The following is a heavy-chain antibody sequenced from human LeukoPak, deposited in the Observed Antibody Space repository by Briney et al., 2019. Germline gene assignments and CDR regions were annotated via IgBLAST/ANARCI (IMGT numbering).Heavy chain of an antibody. V-gene: IGHV4-59*01. Sequence: KPAETLSLSPTHPGGSISIYYSSWVRQPPRKGLEWIGYIYFIGSTNYIPTLKSRVTISVDTSKNELSLKLSSVTAADTAVYYCARTVLSAASISFDRWEQGRIVSVSS. CDR3: ARTVLSAASISFDR. CDR2: IYFIGST. D-gene: IGHD2-2*01. J-gene: IGHJ3*02. CDR1: GGSISIYY.